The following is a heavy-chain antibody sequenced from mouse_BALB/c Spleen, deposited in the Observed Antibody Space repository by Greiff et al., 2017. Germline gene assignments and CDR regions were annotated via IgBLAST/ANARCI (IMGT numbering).Heavy chain of an antibody. CDR2: IDPSDSYT. Sequence: VQLQQPGAELVKPGASVKLSCKASGYTFTSYWMHWVKQRPGQGLEWIGEIDPSDSYTNYNQKFKGKATLTVDKSSSTAYMQLSSLTSEDSAVYYCARGTTVVARFDYWGQGTTLTVSS. V-gene: IGHV1-69*02. CDR1: GYTFTSYW. D-gene: IGHD1-1*01. CDR3: ARGTTVVARFDY. J-gene: IGHJ2*01.